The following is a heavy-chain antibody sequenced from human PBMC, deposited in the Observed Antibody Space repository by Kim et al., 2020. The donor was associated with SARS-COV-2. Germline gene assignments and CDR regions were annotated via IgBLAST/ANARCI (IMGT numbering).Heavy chain of an antibody. Sequence: GGSLRLSCAASGFTFNTYTMDWVRQAPGKGLEWVSSITVSSTHIYYAHSVKGRFTISRDNARNSVYLQMNSLRVDDTAVYYCARGWFGQVGDYWGQGTRVTVSS. CDR1: GFTFNTYT. CDR2: ITVSSTHI. V-gene: IGHV3-21*01. J-gene: IGHJ4*02. CDR3: ARGWFGQVGDY. D-gene: IGHD3-10*01.